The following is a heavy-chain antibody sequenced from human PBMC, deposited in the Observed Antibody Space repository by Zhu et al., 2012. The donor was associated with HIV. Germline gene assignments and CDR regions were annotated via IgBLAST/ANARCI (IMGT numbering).Heavy chain of an antibody. J-gene: IGHJ6*03. Sequence: QVQLQESGPGLVKPSETLSLTCAVSRYSIISAHYWGWIRQSPGKGLEWIGTIYYSGTTYYNPSLKARVTMSVDASRDQFSLKLFSVTAADTAIYYCARHDCYSYYIDVWGRGTTVTVSS. CDR2: IYYSGTT. V-gene: IGHV4-38-2*01. CDR1: RYSIISAHY. CDR3: ARHDCYSYYIDV.